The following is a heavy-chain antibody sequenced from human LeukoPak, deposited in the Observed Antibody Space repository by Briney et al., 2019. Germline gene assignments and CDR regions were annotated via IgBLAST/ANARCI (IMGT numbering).Heavy chain of an antibody. D-gene: IGHD4-17*01. J-gene: IGHJ6*03. CDR2: INTDGSST. Sequence: GGSLRLSCAASGFTFSSYWMHWVRQAPGKGLVWVSRINTDGSSTSYVDSVKGRFTISRDNAKNTLYLQMNSLGAEDTAVYYCARDHRGYGDYYYYYYVDVWGKGTTVTISS. V-gene: IGHV3-74*01. CDR1: GFTFSSYW. CDR3: ARDHRGYGDYYYYYYVDV.